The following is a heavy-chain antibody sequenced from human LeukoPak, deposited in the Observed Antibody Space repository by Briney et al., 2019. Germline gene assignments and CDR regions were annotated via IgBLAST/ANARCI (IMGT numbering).Heavy chain of an antibody. Sequence: SETLSLTCTVSGGSINSSTYYWAWVRQPPGKGLEWIASIYYSGTTYFNPSLKSRVTISLDTSRNQFSLKLSSVTAADTAVYYCARERLYRQWLVRSYAFDIWGQGTMVIVSS. V-gene: IGHV4-39*07. CDR2: IYYSGTT. CDR1: GGSINSSTYY. CDR3: ARERLYRQWLVRSYAFDI. J-gene: IGHJ3*02. D-gene: IGHD6-19*01.